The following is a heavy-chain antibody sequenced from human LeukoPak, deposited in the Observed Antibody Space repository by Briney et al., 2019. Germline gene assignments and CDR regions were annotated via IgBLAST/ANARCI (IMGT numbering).Heavy chain of an antibody. V-gene: IGHV3-30*04. CDR1: GFTFSTYA. Sequence: GGSLRLSCAASGFTFSTYAMHWVRQAPGKGLEWVAVISYDGSNKYYADSVKGRFTISRDNSKNTLYLQMNSLRAEDTAVYYCARDKAREYYYCGMDVWGKGTTVTVSS. D-gene: IGHD1-26*01. CDR3: ARDKAREYYYCGMDV. J-gene: IGHJ6*04. CDR2: ISYDGSNK.